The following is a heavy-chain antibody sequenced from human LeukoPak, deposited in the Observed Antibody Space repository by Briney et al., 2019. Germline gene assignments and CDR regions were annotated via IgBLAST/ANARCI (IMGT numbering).Heavy chain of an antibody. CDR3: ARDAYYYDSSSYYRNAFDI. D-gene: IGHD3-22*01. V-gene: IGHV3-11*01. CDR1: GFTFSDYY. Sequence: GGSLRLSCAASGFTFSDYYMSWIRQAPGKGLEWLSYICGIDSTISYAASVKGRFTISRDNAKNSLYLQMNSLRAEDTAVYYCARDAYYYDSSSYYRNAFDIWGKGQWSPSPQ. J-gene: IGHJ3*02. CDR2: ICGIDSTI.